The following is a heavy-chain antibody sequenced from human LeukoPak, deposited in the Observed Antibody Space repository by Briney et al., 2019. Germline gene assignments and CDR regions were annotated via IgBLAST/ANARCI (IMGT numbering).Heavy chain of an antibody. J-gene: IGHJ4*02. CDR3: TRVVLVGSTYSYSDY. V-gene: IGHV3-72*01. Sequence: GGSLRLSCAASGFTFSDHYMDWVRPAPGKGLEWVGRTRKKTNSYTTEYAASVKGRFTISRDGSKNSLYLQMNSLKTEDTAVYYCTRVVLVGSTYSYSDYWGQGTLVTVSS. CDR2: TRKKTNSYTT. D-gene: IGHD1-26*01. CDR1: GFTFSDHY.